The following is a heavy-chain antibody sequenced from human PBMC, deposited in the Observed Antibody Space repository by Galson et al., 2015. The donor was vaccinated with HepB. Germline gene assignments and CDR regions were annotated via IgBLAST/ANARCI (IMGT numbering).Heavy chain of an antibody. Sequence: SLRLSCAASGSSFSSYTMNWVRQTPGKGLQWVSYISTNGATIHYADSVKGRFTIARDNAKNTMWLQMNSLRAEGTAVYYCATTKFGSGAYGTFEIWGRGTLVTVSS. CDR3: ATTKFGSGAYGTFEI. D-gene: IGHD2-15*01. V-gene: IGHV3-48*04. J-gene: IGHJ3*02. CDR1: GSSFSSYT. CDR2: ISTNGATI.